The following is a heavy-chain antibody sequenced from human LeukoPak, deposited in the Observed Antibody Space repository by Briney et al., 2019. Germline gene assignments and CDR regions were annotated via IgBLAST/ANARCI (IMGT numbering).Heavy chain of an antibody. CDR2: IYSGGST. J-gene: IGHJ4*02. CDR3: ASWYEIH. Sequence: GGSLRLSCAVSGFSVTSNYMSWVRQAPGKGLEWVSVIYSGGSTYYADSVKGRFTISRDNSKNTLYLQMNGLRAEDTAVYYCASWYEIHWGQGTLVTVSS. D-gene: IGHD6-13*01. CDR1: GFSVTSNY. V-gene: IGHV3-53*01.